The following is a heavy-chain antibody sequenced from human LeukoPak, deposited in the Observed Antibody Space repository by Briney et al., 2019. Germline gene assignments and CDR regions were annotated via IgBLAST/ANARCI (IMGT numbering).Heavy chain of an antibody. CDR3: AKTYYYDSSGYYHTSHFDY. Sequence: PGGSLRLSCAASGFTFSSYGMHWVRQAPGKGLEWVSAISGSGGSTYYADSVKGRFTISRDNSKNTLYLQMNSLRAEDTAVYYCAKTYYYDSSGYYHTSHFDYWGQGTLVTVSS. CDR2: ISGSGGST. J-gene: IGHJ4*02. CDR1: GFTFSSYG. D-gene: IGHD3-22*01. V-gene: IGHV3-23*01.